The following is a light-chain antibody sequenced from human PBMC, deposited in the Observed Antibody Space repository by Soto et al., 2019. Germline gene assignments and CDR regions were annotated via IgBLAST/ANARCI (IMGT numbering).Light chain of an antibody. CDR3: QQRSDWPLT. V-gene: IGKV3-11*01. J-gene: IGKJ4*01. CDR2: DAS. Sequence: ELVLTQSPAALSFSPGERATLSCRASQSVSKSLAWYQQKPGQAPRLLIYDASSKPIGIPARFTGSGSGTDFTLTISGLEPEDFAVYYCQQRSDWPLTFGGGTKV. CDR1: QSVSKS.